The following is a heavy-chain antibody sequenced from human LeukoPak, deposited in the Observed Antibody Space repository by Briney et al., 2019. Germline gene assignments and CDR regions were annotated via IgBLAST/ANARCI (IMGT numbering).Heavy chain of an antibody. D-gene: IGHD6-19*01. CDR2: MNPNSGNT. J-gene: IGHJ4*02. Sequence: ASVKVSCKASGYTFTSYDINWVRQATGQGLEWMGWMNPNSGNTGYAQKFQGRVTITRNTSISTAYMELSSLRSEDTAVYYCASGGQQWLVYYYFDYWGQGTLVTVSS. CDR3: ASGGQQWLVYYYFDY. CDR1: GYTFTSYD. V-gene: IGHV1-8*03.